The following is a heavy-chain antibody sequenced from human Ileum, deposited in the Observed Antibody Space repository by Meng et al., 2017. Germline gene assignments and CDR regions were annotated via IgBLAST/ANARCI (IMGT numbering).Heavy chain of an antibody. V-gene: IGHV4-4*02. CDR2: IYHSGST. CDR1: GGSISSSNW. CDR3: ASLGPRTAAGRVYYFDY. D-gene: IGHD6-13*01. Sequence: GQLEESGPGLVKPSGTLSLTGAVPGGSISSSNWWSWVRQPPGKGLEWIGEIYHSGSTNYNPSLKSRVTISVDKSKNQFSLKLSSVTAADTAVYYSASLGPRTAAGRVYYFDYWGQGTLVTVSS. J-gene: IGHJ4*02.